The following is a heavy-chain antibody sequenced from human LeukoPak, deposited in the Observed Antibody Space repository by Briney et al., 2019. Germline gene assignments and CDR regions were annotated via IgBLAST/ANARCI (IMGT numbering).Heavy chain of an antibody. CDR2: IKQDGSER. CDR3: AREVHPAAAEDY. CDR1: GFTFSSNW. D-gene: IGHD6-13*01. V-gene: IGHV3-7*01. Sequence: GGSLRLSCAASGFTFSSNWMSWVRQAPGKGLEWVANIKQDGSERHYVDSVKGRFTISRDNTKNSLFLQMNSLRAEDTAVYYCAREVHPAAAEDYWGQGTLVTVTP. J-gene: IGHJ4*02.